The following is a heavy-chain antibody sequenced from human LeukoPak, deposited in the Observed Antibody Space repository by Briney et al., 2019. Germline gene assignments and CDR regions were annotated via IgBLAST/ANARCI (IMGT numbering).Heavy chain of an antibody. CDR2: ITGSGGFT. J-gene: IGHJ4*02. Sequence: GGSLRLSCAASGFPFSTYAMNWVRQAPGKGLEWVSVITGSGGFTQYADSVKGRFTISRDNSKNTVYLQMNSLRVEDMALYYCVRSLDYWGQGTLVTVSS. V-gene: IGHV3-23*01. CDR3: VRSLDY. CDR1: GFPFSTYA.